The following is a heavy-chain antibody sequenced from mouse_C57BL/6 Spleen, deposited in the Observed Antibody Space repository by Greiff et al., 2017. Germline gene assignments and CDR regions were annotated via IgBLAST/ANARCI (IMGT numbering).Heavy chain of an antibody. CDR2: IYPGSGST. V-gene: IGHV1-55*01. J-gene: IGHJ4*01. Sequence: VQLQQPGAELVKPGASVKMSCKASGYTFTSYWITWVKQRPGQGLEWIGDIYPGSGSTNYNEKFKSKATLTVDTSSSTAYMQLSSLTSEDSAVDYCARSGDYYAMDYWRQGTSVTVSS. D-gene: IGHD4-1*01. CDR3: ARSGDYYAMDY. CDR1: GYTFTSYW.